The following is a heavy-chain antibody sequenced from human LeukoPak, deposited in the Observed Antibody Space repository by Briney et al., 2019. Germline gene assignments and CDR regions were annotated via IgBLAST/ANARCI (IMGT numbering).Heavy chain of an antibody. D-gene: IGHD3-9*01. CDR1: GGSFSGDF. CDR2: INHGGST. J-gene: IGHJ4*02. CDR3: ASGYFVHTFDF. Sequence: SETLSLTCAVYGGSFSGDFWSWIRQSPGKGLEWIGEINHGGSTTYNPSLQSRVTMSVDTSTNQISLKMTSVTAADTAIFYCASGYFVHTFDFWGQGTLGTVSS. V-gene: IGHV4-34*01.